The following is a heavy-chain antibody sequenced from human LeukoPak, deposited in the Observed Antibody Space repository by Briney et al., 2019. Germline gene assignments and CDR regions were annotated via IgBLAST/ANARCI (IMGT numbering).Heavy chain of an antibody. J-gene: IGHJ6*03. CDR2: NNPNSGGT. D-gene: IGHD6-19*01. V-gene: IGHV1-2*02. Sequence: ASVKVSCKASGYTVTSYYMHWVRQAPGQGLEWMGWNNPNSGGTNYAQKFQGRVTMTRDTSISTAYMELSRLRSDDTAVYYCARAVAVRYYYMDVWGKGTTVTVSS. CDR3: ARAVAVRYYYMDV. CDR1: GYTVTSYY.